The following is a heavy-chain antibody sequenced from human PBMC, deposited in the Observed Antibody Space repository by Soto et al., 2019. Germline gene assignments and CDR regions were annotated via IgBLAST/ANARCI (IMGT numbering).Heavy chain of an antibody. CDR1: GGTFSSYA. J-gene: IGHJ4*02. D-gene: IGHD3-3*01. Sequence: SVKVSCKASGGTFSSYAISWVRQAPGQGLEWMGGIIPIFGTANYAQKFQGRVTITADESTSTAYMELSSLRSEDTAVYYCARVYDFWSGPFDYWGQGTLVTVSS. CDR3: ARVYDFWSGPFDY. V-gene: IGHV1-69*13. CDR2: IIPIFGTA.